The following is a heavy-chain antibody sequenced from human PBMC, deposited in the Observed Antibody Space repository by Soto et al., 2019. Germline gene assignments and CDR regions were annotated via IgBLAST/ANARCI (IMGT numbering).Heavy chain of an antibody. CDR1: GGSISSYY. J-gene: IGHJ3*02. Sequence: SETLSLTCTVSGGSISSYYWSWIRQPPGKGLEWIGYIYYSGSTNYNPSLKSRVTISVDTSKNQFSLKLSSVTAADTAVYYCARGYCSSTSCYSSAFDIWGQGTMVTVSS. CDR3: ARGYCSSTSCYSSAFDI. D-gene: IGHD2-2*01. V-gene: IGHV4-59*01. CDR2: IYYSGST.